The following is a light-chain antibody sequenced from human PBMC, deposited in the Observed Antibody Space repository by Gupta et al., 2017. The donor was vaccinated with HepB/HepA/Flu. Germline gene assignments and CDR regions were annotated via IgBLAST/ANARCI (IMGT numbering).Light chain of an antibody. V-gene: IGLV2-14*01. CDR3: SSYTSSSTRV. CDR2: DVS. J-gene: IGLJ3*02. Sequence: QSALTQPASASGSPGQSITISCTGTSSDVGGYNYVSWYQQHPGKAPKLMFYDVSNRPSGVSNRFSGSKSGNTASLTISGLQAEDDAYYYCSSYTSSSTRVFGGGTKLTVL. CDR1: SSDVGGYNY.